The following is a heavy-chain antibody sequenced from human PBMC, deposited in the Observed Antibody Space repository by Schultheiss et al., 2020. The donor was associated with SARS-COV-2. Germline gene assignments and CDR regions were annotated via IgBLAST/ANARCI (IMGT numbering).Heavy chain of an antibody. CDR3: TTNYVWGSYRYTGYYYGMDV. CDR1: GFTFSQYW. Sequence: GESLKISCVASGFTFSQYWMHWVRQVPGKELVWVSEIKYDGSFARYADSVKGRLTISRDNAKNTLFLQMNSLRAEDTAVYYCTTNYVWGSYRYTGYYYGMDVWGQGTTVTVSS. V-gene: IGHV3-74*01. J-gene: IGHJ6*02. D-gene: IGHD3-16*02. CDR2: IKYDGSFA.